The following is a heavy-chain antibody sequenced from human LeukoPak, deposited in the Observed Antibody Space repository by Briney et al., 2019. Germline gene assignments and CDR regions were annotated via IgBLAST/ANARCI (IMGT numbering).Heavy chain of an antibody. V-gene: IGHV4-61*01. CDR3: ARHITVTYDAFDL. J-gene: IGHJ3*01. CDR2: VFYSGGT. CDR1: GGSISSGSYY. D-gene: IGHD6-19*01. Sequence: SETLSLTCTVSGGSISSGSYYWSWIRQHPGKGLEWIGYVFYSGGTLYNPSVNSRVSISVDTSKTQFSLKLTSVTAADTAVYYCARHITVTYDAFDLWGRGTMVTVSS.